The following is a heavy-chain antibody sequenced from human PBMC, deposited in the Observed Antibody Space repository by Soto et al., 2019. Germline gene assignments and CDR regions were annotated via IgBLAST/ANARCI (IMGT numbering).Heavy chain of an antibody. CDR3: KGDYTLYP. Sequence: EVQLEESGGGFVKPGGSLRLSCKASGFSFRNAWMSWVRQGPGKGLEWVGQIKSNSEGGTTNYGTPVKGRFSISRDDSSRTVYLQMNSLKTEDTAVYYCKGDYTLYPWGHGTLVTVSS. D-gene: IGHD4-4*01. V-gene: IGHV3-15*01. CDR2: IKSNSEGGTT. J-gene: IGHJ5*02. CDR1: GFSFRNAW.